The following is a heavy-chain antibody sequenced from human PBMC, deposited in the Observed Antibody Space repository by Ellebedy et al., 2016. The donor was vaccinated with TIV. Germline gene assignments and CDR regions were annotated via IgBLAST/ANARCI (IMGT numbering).Heavy chain of an antibody. CDR3: VKGSIAVTGTCFDS. CDR2: ISWNSGTM. J-gene: IGHJ4*02. CDR1: GFTFEDFA. Sequence: SLKISCAASGFTFEDFAMHWVRQAPGMGLEWVSGISWNSGTMHYTDSVKGRFTISRDNAKNSLYLQMHSLRAEDTASYYCVKGSIAVTGTCFDSWGQGTLVTVSS. D-gene: IGHD6-13*01. V-gene: IGHV3-9*01.